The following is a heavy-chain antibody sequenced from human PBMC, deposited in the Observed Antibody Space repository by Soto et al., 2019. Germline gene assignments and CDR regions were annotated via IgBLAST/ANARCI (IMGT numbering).Heavy chain of an antibody. J-gene: IGHJ6*02. D-gene: IGHD4-17*01. CDR2: IIPIFGTA. Sequence: QVQLVQSGAEVKKPGSSVKVSCKASGGTFSSYAISWVRQAPGQGLEWMGGIIPIFGTANYAQKFQGRVTITADESTSTAYMELSSLRSEDTAVYYCATPTETRVRYYYYGMDVWGQGTTVTVSS. V-gene: IGHV1-69*01. CDR1: GGTFSSYA. CDR3: ATPTETRVRYYYYGMDV.